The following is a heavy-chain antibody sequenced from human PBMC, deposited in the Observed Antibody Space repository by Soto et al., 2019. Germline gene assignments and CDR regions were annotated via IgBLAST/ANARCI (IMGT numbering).Heavy chain of an antibody. D-gene: IGHD2-15*01. J-gene: IGHJ6*01. CDR2: IVVGSGNT. CDR1: GFPFTSTA. V-gene: IGHV1-58*01. Sequence: SVKVSCKASGFPFTSTAVQWVRQARGQRLEWIGWIVVGSGNTNYAQKFQERVNITRDMSTSTAYMELSTLSPDDTAVYYCAAWTAPLHYGMDVWAQGATVTVSS. CDR3: AAWTAPLHYGMDV.